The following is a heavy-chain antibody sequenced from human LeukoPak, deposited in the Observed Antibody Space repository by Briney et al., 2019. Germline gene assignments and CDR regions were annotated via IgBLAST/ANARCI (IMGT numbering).Heavy chain of an antibody. CDR3: ASAREYCGSAEGYEYFQH. CDR2: IYSGGST. D-gene: IGHD2-21*01. CDR1: GVTVGTNS. V-gene: IGHV3-53*01. J-gene: IGHJ1*01. Sequence: GGSLRLSCADSGVTVGTNSMSWARQSPGKGLEWVSVIYSGGSTYKADSVNGRFTVSRDNSRNTLFLQMNNLRAEDTALYFCASAREYCGSAEGYEYFQHWGQGTLVIVSS.